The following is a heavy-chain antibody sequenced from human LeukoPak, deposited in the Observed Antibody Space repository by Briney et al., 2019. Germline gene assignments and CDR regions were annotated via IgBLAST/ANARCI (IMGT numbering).Heavy chain of an antibody. D-gene: IGHD3-16*01. Sequence: GGSLRLSCAASGFKFSNYAMHWVRQAPGKGLEWVAVISYDGNLKHYGDSVQGRFTISRDIPKNTLYLQMTSLRAEDTAVFYCAKGTTDYDASDPLDFWGQGTLVTVSS. J-gene: IGHJ4*02. V-gene: IGHV3-30*18. CDR2: ISYDGNLK. CDR3: AKGTTDYDASDPLDF. CDR1: GFKFSNYA.